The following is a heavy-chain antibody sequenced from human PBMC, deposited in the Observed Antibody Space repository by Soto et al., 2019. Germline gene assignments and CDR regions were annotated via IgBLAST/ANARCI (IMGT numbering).Heavy chain of an antibody. CDR1: GFTFSSYG. J-gene: IGHJ6*02. D-gene: IGHD3-3*01. V-gene: IGHV3-30*18. Sequence: GGSLRLSCAASGFTFSSYGMHWVRQAPGKGLEWVAVISYDGSNKYYADSVKGRFTISRDNSKNTLYLQMNSLRAEDTAVYYCAKDRSGGLQERYYYGMDVWGQGTTVTVSS. CDR2: ISYDGSNK. CDR3: AKDRSGGLQERYYYGMDV.